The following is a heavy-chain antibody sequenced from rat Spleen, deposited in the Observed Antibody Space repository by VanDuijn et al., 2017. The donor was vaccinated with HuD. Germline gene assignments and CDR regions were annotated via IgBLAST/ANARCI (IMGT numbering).Heavy chain of an antibody. D-gene: IGHD1-6*01. J-gene: IGHJ3*01. Sequence: EVQLVESGGGLVQPRGSVKLSCAASGFSFSNYDMAWVRQAPTKGLEWVASISYDGSRTFFRDSVKGRFTISRDNAKSTLYLQMDSLRSEDTATYYCTTGPRILRLDWFAYWGQGTLVTVSS. CDR1: GFSFSNYD. CDR3: TTGPRILRLDWFAY. CDR2: ISYDGSRT. V-gene: IGHV5-20*01.